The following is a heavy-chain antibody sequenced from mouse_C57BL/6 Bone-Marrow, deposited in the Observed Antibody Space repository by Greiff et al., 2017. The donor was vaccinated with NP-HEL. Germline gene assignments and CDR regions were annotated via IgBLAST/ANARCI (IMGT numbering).Heavy chain of an antibody. Sequence: EVQLQESGAELVRPGASVKLSCTASGFNIKDDYMHWVKQRPEQGLEWIGWIDPENGDTEYASKFQGKATITADTSSNTAYLQLSSLTSEDTAVYYCTTSDYYGSSYVGYYCDYWGQGTTLTVSS. J-gene: IGHJ2*01. D-gene: IGHD1-1*01. V-gene: IGHV14-4*01. CDR1: GFNIKDDY. CDR2: IDPENGDT. CDR3: TTSDYYGSSYVGYYCDY.